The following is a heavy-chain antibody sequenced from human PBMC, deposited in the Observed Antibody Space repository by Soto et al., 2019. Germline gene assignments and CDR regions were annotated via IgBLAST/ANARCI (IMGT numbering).Heavy chain of an antibody. CDR2: IYYSGST. D-gene: IGHD3-10*01. J-gene: IGHJ6*02. CDR1: GGSMRNYF. V-gene: IGHV4-59*06. CDR3: ARDKYYYGSGKDGMDV. Sequence: KTSETLSLTCAVSGGSMRNYFWTWIRQPPGKGLEWIGYIYYSGSTYYNPSLKSRVTISVDTSKNQFSLKLSSVTAADTAVYYCARDKYYYGSGKDGMDVWGQGTTVTVSS.